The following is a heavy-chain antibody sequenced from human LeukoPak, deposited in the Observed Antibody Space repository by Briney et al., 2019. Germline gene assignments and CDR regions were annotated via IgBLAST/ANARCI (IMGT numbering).Heavy chain of an antibody. J-gene: IGHJ6*03. Sequence: PSETLSLTCTVSGGSISSYYWSWIRQPPGKGLEWIGYIYYSGSTNYNPSLKSRVTISVDTSKNQFSLKLSSVTAADTAVYYCAREGPYSYGSFGYYYYYMDVWGKGTTVTISS. CDR2: IYYSGST. CDR1: GGSISSYY. V-gene: IGHV4-59*01. D-gene: IGHD5-18*01. CDR3: AREGPYSYGSFGYYYYYMDV.